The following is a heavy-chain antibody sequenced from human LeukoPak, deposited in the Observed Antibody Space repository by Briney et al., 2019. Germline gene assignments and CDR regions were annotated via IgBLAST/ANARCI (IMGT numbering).Heavy chain of an antibody. CDR1: GFTFSSYA. CDR3: AKGIVGATRKINLFDY. Sequence: GGSLRLSCAASGFTFSSYAMSWVRQAPGKGLEWVSAISGSGGSTYYADSVKGRFTISRDNSKNTLHLQMNSLRAEDTAVYYCAKGIVGATRKINLFDYWGQGTLVTVSS. J-gene: IGHJ4*02. D-gene: IGHD1-26*01. CDR2: ISGSGGST. V-gene: IGHV3-23*01.